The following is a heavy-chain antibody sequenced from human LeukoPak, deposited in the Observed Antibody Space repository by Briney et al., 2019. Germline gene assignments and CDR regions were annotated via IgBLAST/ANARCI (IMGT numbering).Heavy chain of an antibody. CDR1: GYTFTSYG. D-gene: IGHD6-13*01. V-gene: IGHV1-18*01. J-gene: IGHJ6*02. Sequence: GASVKVSCKASGYTFTSYGISWVRQAPGQGLEWMGWISAYNGNTNYAQKLQGRVTMTTDTSTSTACMELRSLRSDDTALFFKQKTAYDMDVWGQGTTVTVSS. CDR2: ISAYNGNT. CDR3: QKTAYDMDV.